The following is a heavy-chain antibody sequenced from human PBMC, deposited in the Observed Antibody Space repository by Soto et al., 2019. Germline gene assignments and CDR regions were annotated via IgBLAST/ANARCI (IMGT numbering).Heavy chain of an antibody. D-gene: IGHD6-25*01. CDR1: GFTFSDYY. Sequence: QMQLVQSGGGLVKPGGSLTLSCKASGFTFSDYYMIWVRQTPGKGLEWLSYISDSGSTIYYADSVRARFTIFRENAENSVYLQMDGLTDGDTAFYYCARGGSGWTRGGWLGPWGQGSLVTVSS. CDR2: ISDSGSTI. J-gene: IGHJ5*02. V-gene: IGHV3-11*01. CDR3: ARGGSGWTRGGWLGP.